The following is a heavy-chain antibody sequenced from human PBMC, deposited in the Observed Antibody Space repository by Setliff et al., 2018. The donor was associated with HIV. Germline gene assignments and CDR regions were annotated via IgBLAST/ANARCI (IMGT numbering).Heavy chain of an antibody. CDR2: ISRASTSI. D-gene: IGHD4-17*01. CDR1: GFTFNMYT. CDR3: ARVRTTVSTDFYYYMDV. J-gene: IGHJ6*03. V-gene: IGHV3-21*01. Sequence: GESLKISCAASGFTFNMYTMAWVRQAPGKGLEWVSSISRASTSIYYADSVKGRFTISRDNAKNSLSLQMNSLRAEDTAVYYCARVRTTVSTDFYYYMDVCGKGTTVTVSS.